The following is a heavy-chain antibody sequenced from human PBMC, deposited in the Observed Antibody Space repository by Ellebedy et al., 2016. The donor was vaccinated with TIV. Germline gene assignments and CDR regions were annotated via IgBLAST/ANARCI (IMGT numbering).Heavy chain of an antibody. Sequence: GGSLRLXXAASGFTFSNYAMNWVRQAPGKGLEWVSEINKSGGSTNYADSVKGRFTISRDNSKSILYLQMSSLRTEDTAVYYCARGLVVPAAISAFDMWGQGTMVTVSS. CDR1: GFTFSNYA. J-gene: IGHJ3*02. CDR3: ARGLVVPAAISAFDM. V-gene: IGHV3-23*01. D-gene: IGHD2-2*01. CDR2: INKSGGST.